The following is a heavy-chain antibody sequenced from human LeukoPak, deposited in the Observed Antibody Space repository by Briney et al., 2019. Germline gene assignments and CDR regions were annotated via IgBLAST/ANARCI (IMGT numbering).Heavy chain of an antibody. Sequence: GGSLRLSCAASGFTFSSYAMGWVRQAPGKGLEWVSGINWNGGSTGYADSVKGRFTISRDNAKNSLYLQMNSLRAEDTALYYCARDDVRERGFYYYYYMDVWGKGTTVTVSS. V-gene: IGHV3-20*04. CDR3: ARDDVRERGFYYYYYMDV. CDR2: INWNGGST. CDR1: GFTFSSYA. D-gene: IGHD1-1*01. J-gene: IGHJ6*03.